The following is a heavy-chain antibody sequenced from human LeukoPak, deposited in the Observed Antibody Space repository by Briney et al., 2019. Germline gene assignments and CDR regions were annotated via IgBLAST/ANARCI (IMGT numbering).Heavy chain of an antibody. J-gene: IGHJ4*02. Sequence: SSETLSLTCAIYGGSFSGYYWSWIRQPPGKGLEWIGEINHSGSTNYNPSLKSRVTISVDTSKNQFSLKLSSVTAADTAVYYCATVATTYYFDYWGQGTLVTVSS. CDR3: ATVATTYYFDY. CDR1: GGSFSGYY. D-gene: IGHD5-12*01. CDR2: INHSGST. V-gene: IGHV4-34*01.